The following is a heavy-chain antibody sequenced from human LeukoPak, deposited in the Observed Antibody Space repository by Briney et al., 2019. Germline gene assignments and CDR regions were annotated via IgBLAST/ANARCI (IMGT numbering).Heavy chain of an antibody. D-gene: IGHD6-19*01. CDR3: ARGVTGGWYGDFQH. Sequence: SETLSFTCTVSGGTINSFFWSWIRQPPGQGLEWIGYIYYSGSTNYNPSLKSRVTISVDTSKNQFSLKLSSVTAADTAVYYCARGVTGGWYGDFQHWGQGTLVTVSS. CDR2: IYYSGST. J-gene: IGHJ1*01. CDR1: GGTINSFF. V-gene: IGHV4-59*01.